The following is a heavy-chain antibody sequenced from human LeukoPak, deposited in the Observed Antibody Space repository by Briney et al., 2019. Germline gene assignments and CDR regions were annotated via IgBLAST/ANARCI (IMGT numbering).Heavy chain of an antibody. Sequence: SETLSLTCSVSGYSFTSGHYWGWIRQPPGKGLEWIANIYHTGSAHYNPSLKGRVTISVDTSKNQFSLKLSSVTAADTAVYYCARYCTSTTCILRGFDYWGQGTLVTVSS. V-gene: IGHV4-38-2*01. J-gene: IGHJ4*02. CDR2: IYHTGSA. CDR3: ARYCTSTTCILRGFDY. CDR1: GYSFTSGHY. D-gene: IGHD2-2*01.